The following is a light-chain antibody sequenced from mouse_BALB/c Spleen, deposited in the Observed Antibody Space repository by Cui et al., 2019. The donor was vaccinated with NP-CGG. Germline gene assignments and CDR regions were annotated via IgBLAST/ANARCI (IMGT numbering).Light chain of an antibody. CDR1: TGAVTTSNY. Sequence: QTVVNQESALTTSPGEIVTPTCRSSTGAVTTSNYANWVQEKPDHLFTGLIGGTNNRAPGVPARFSGSLIGDKAALTITGAQTEDEAIYFCALWYSNHWVFGGGTKLTVL. CDR2: GTN. V-gene: IGLV1*01. CDR3: ALWYSNHWV. J-gene: IGLJ1*01.